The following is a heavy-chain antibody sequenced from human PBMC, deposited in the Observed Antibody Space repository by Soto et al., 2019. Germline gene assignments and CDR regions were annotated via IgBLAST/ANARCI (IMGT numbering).Heavy chain of an antibody. CDR3: AHAYGGRSLY. CDR1: GFSLTTDRVG. CDR2: IYWDDSK. D-gene: IGHD1-26*01. Sequence: QITLKESGPTLVKPTQTLTLTCTFSGFSLTTDRVGVGWIRQPPGEALEWLAVIYWDDSKTYRPSLESRLTIPKDTSKHQVALTMTNMASLDTAKYYCAHAYGGRSLYWGQGTLVTVSS. V-gene: IGHV2-5*02. J-gene: IGHJ4*02.